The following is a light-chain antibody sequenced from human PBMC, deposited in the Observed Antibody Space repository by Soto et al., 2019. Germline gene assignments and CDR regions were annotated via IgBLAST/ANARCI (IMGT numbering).Light chain of an antibody. Sequence: DIVMTQAPLSLPVTPGEPASISCRSSQSLLHSNGYTYLDWYMQKPGQAPQLLIYSGSKRASGVPDRVSGSGSGTDFTLEISRVEAEDVGIYYCMQALQTPRTFGQGTKVEIK. CDR3: MQALQTPRT. CDR2: SGS. V-gene: IGKV2-28*01. J-gene: IGKJ1*01. CDR1: QSLLHSNGYTY.